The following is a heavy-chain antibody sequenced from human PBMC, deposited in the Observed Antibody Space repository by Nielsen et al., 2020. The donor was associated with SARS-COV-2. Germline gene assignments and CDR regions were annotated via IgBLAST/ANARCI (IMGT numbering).Heavy chain of an antibody. CDR1: GFTFSSYW. J-gene: IGHJ6*02. CDR2: INSDGSST. V-gene: IGHV3-74*01. CDR3: ARVITDGNYYYYYGMDV. D-gene: IGHD3-10*01. Sequence: ETLSLTCAASGFTFSSYWMHWVRQAPGKGLVWVSRINSDGSSTSYADSVKGRFTISRDNAKNTLYLQMNSLRAEDTAVYYCARVITDGNYYYYYGMDVWGQGTTVTVSS.